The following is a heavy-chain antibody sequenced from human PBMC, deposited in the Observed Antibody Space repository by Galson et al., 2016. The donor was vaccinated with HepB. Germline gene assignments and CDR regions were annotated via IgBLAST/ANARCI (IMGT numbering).Heavy chain of an antibody. CDR2: INTDGSTT. CDR1: GFTFSSNW. V-gene: IGHV3-74*01. CDR3: ARDRDDILTGYHPFFDN. D-gene: IGHD3-9*01. Sequence: LRLSCAASGFTFSSNWMHWVRQAPGKGLVWVSRINTDGSTTNYADSVKGRFTISRDNAKNTLFLQMNTLRVEDTAVYYCARDRDDILTGYHPFFDNWGQGTLVTVSS. J-gene: IGHJ4*02.